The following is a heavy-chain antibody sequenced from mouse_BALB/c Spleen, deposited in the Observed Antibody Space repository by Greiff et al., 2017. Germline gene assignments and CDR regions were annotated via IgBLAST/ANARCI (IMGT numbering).Heavy chain of an antibody. D-gene: IGHD5-1*01. Sequence: DVKVVESGGGLVKPGGSLKLSCAASGFTFSSYAMSWVRQTPEKRLEWVASISSGGSTYYPESVKGRFTISRDNARNILYLQMSSLRSEDTAMYYCARGREYYYFDYWGQGTTVTVSS. V-gene: IGHV5-6-5*01. CDR3: ARGREYYYFDY. CDR2: ISSGGST. J-gene: IGHJ2*01. CDR1: GFTFSSYA.